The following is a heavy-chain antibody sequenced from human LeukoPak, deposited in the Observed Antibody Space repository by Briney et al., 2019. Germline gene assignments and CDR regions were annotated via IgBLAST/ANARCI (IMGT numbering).Heavy chain of an antibody. D-gene: IGHD1/OR15-1a*01. J-gene: IGHJ4*02. Sequence: NSGGSLRLSCAASGFYFNDAWMSWVRQAPGKGLEWVGRLKSKGSGETADYSAPVKGRFTISRDDSENTLYPQMNSLKIEDTAEYFCSWEQEASFGRRLGNWGQGTLVTVAS. CDR1: GFYFNDAW. V-gene: IGHV3-15*01. CDR3: SWEQEASFGRRLGN. CDR2: LKSKGSGETA.